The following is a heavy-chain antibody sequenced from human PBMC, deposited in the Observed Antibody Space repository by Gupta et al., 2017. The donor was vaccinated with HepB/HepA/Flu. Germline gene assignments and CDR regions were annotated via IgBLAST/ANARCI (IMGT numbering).Heavy chain of an antibody. CDR2: INRDAGKT. J-gene: IGHJ4*02. D-gene: IGHD6-19*01. CDR1: RFTFGSFD. Sequence: EVQLLQSGGGVLQQGGFLSLSFAPSRFTFGSFDLNWVRQAPGKGLEWVSGINRDAGKTHYEDGVKGRFTISRHNSRNTLSQQMTSLRVEDTAVYYYAKALASGRMFYFGAWGQGTLVTVS. V-gene: IGHV3-23*01. CDR3: AKALASGRMFYFGA.